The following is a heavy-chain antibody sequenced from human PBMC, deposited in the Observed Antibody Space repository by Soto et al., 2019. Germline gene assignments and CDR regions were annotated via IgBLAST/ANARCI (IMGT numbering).Heavy chain of an antibody. CDR1: GFNFNVAW. CDR2: IKSKGGGETT. Sequence: EGQLVESGGRLVEPGGSFRLSCAASGFNFNVAWMNWVRQAPGKGLEWVGRIKSKGGGETTEYVAFVKGRFTISRDDSKNTLYLQMNSLKSEDTAVYYCTKVLALPPNDAFDIWGQGTMVTVSS. V-gene: IGHV3-15*01. J-gene: IGHJ3*02. D-gene: IGHD3-3*02. CDR3: TKVLALPPNDAFDI.